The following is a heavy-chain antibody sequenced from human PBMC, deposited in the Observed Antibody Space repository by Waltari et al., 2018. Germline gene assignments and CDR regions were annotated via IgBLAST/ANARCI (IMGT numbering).Heavy chain of an antibody. J-gene: IGHJ1*01. Sequence: QLQLQESGPGLVKPSETLSLTCTVSGGSISSSSYYWGWIRQPPGKGLEWIGSIYYSGSTYYNPSLKSRVTISVDTSKNQFSLKLSSVTAADTAVYYCARIGDSSGYYIGYFQHWGQGTLVTVSS. V-gene: IGHV4-39*07. CDR1: GGSISSSSYY. CDR3: ARIGDSSGYYIGYFQH. CDR2: IYYSGST. D-gene: IGHD3-22*01.